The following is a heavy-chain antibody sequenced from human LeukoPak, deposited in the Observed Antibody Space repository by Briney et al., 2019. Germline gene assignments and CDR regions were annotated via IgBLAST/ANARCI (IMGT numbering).Heavy chain of an antibody. J-gene: IGHJ3*02. V-gene: IGHV1-2*07. CDR3: ARTKKVQLERRQAAFDI. D-gene: IGHD1-1*01. CDR1: GYTFTGYY. Sequence: ASVKVSCKASGYTFTGYYMHWVRQPPGQGLEWIGWINPNSGGTNYAHKFQGRVTMTRDTSISTAYMELSRLRSDDTAVYYCARTKKVQLERRQAAFDIWGQGTMVTVSS. CDR2: INPNSGGT.